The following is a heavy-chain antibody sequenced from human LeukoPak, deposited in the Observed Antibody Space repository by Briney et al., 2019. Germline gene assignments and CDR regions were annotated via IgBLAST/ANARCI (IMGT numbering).Heavy chain of an antibody. V-gene: IGHV3-23*01. D-gene: IGHD6-19*01. Sequence: GGSLRLSCAASGFTFSSYAMSWVRQAPGKGLEWVSAISGSGGSTYYADSVKGRFIISRDNSKNTLYLQMNSLRAEDTAVYYCAKDSILGSSGFDYWGQGTLVTVSS. CDR3: AKDSILGSSGFDY. J-gene: IGHJ4*02. CDR2: ISGSGGST. CDR1: GFTFSSYA.